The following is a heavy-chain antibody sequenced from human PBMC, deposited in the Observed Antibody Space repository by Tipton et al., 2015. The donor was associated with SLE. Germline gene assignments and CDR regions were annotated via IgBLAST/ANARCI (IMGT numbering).Heavy chain of an antibody. CDR1: GYTFTSYG. D-gene: IGHD1-14*01. CDR3: ARRTPETRGYYYYMDV. J-gene: IGHJ6*03. Sequence: QVQLVQSGGEVKKPGASVKVSCKASGYTFTSYGISWVRQAPGQGLEWMGWISGYNGNTDYAQKLQGRATMTTDTSTSTAYMELRSLRSDDTSVYYCARRTPETRGYYYYMDVWGKGTTVTVSS. CDR2: ISGYNGNT. V-gene: IGHV1-18*01.